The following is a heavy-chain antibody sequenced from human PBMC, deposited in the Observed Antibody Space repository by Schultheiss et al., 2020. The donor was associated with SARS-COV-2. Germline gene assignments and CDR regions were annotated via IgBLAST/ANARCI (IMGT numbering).Heavy chain of an antibody. CDR3: GWELTLGGY. CDR2: IRSKAYGGTT. J-gene: IGHJ4*02. V-gene: IGHV3-49*04. CDR1: GFTFSTYA. Sequence: GGSLRLSCAASGFTFSTYAMHWVRQAPSKGLEWVGFIRSKAYGGTTEYAASVKGRFSISRDDSKSIAYLQMNSLKTEDTAVYYCGWELTLGGYWGQGTLVTVSS. D-gene: IGHD1-26*01.